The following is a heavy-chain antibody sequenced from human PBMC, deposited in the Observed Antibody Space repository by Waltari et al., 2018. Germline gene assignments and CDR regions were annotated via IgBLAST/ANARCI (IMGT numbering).Heavy chain of an antibody. D-gene: IGHD3-10*01. CDR1: GFSLSTSGVG. CDR3: AHRLQGSHWFDP. Sequence: QITLKESGPTLVKPTQTLTLTCTFSGFSLSTSGVGVGWIRQPPGKALEWLALIYWNDDKRYSPSLNSRLTITKDTSKNQVVLTMTNMDPVDTATYYYAHRLQGSHWFDPWGQGTLVTVSS. J-gene: IGHJ5*02. CDR2: IYWNDDK. V-gene: IGHV2-5*01.